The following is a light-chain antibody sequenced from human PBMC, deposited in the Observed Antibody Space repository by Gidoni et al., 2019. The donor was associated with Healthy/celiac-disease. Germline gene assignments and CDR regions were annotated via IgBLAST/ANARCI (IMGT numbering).Light chain of an antibody. CDR1: QGIRND. CDR2: AAS. V-gene: IGKV1-6*01. CDR3: LQDYNYPWT. J-gene: IGKJ1*01. Sequence: AIQMTQSPSPLSASVGDRVTITCRASQGIRNDLGWYKQKPGKAPKLLIYAASSLQSGVPSRFSGSGSGTDFTLTISSLQPEDFATYYCLQDYNYPWTFGQGTKVEIK.